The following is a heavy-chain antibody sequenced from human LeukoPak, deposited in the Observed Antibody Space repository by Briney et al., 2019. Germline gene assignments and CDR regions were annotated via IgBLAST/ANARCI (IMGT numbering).Heavy chain of an antibody. CDR2: IYPGDSDT. V-gene: IGHV5-51*01. CDR3: ARLPLGAFGEVLNFDS. Sequence: GESLKISCKGPGYSFTSYWIGWVRQMPGKGLEWMGIIYPGDSDTRYSPSFQGQVTISADKSISTAYLQWSSLKASDTAVYYCARLPLGAFGEVLNFDSWGQGILVTVSS. CDR1: GYSFTSYW. D-gene: IGHD3-10*01. J-gene: IGHJ4*02.